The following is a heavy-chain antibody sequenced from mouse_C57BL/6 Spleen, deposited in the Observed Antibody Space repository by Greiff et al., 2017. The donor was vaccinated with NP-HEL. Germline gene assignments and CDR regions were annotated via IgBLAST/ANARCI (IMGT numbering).Heavy chain of an antibody. Sequence: EVQLQQSGPELVKPGASVKMSCKASGYTFTDYNMHWVTQSHGKSLEWIGYINPNNGGTSYNQKFKGKATLTVTKSSSTAYMELRSLTSEDSAVYYCARSDGYYPYYFDYWGQGTTLTVSS. CDR1: GYTFTDYN. D-gene: IGHD2-3*01. CDR2: INPNNGGT. J-gene: IGHJ2*01. CDR3: ARSDGYYPYYFDY. V-gene: IGHV1-22*01.